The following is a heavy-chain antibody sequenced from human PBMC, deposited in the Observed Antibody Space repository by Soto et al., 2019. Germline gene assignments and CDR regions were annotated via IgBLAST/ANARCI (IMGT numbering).Heavy chain of an antibody. CDR2: ISANSGDT. CDR3: AREFLVSCGGPSCIYFVF. V-gene: IGHV1-18*01. Sequence: QVQLVQSGAEVKEPGASVRVSCKASGYTFSSYGFSWVRQAPGQGLEWVAWISANSGDTNSAQKFQGRVTLTTDTSPSTAYMDLRSLPSDDTAIYYCAREFLVSCGGPSCIYFVFWCQGTLVTVSS. D-gene: IGHD2-21*01. J-gene: IGHJ4*02. CDR1: GYTFSSYG.